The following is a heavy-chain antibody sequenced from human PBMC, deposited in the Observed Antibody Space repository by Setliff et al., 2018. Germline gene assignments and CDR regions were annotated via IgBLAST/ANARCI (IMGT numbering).Heavy chain of an antibody. CDR3: ARDQGGCSGGSCYFWFDP. D-gene: IGHD2-15*01. CDR2: ISLSSTTI. J-gene: IGHJ5*02. V-gene: IGHV3-48*01. CDR1: GFTFSSYS. Sequence: GGSLRLSCAASGFTFSSYSMNWVRQAPGKGLEWVSYISLSSTTIYYADSVKGRFTISRDNVKNSLYLQMNSLRAEDTAVYYCARDQGGCSGGSCYFWFDPWGQGTLVTVSS.